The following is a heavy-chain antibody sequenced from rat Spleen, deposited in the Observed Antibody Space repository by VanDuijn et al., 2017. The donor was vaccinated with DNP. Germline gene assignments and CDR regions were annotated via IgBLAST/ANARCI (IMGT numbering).Heavy chain of an antibody. CDR3: ARHGEVHLRYAMDA. Sequence: EVQLVESGGGLVQPGRSLKLSCAASGFTFSDYNMAWVRQAPGKGLEWITSINTDGGNTYYSDSVKGRFTISRDNAQNTQYLQMDSLRSEDTATYFCARHGEVHLRYAMDAWGQGTLVTVSS. CDR1: GFTFSDYN. CDR2: INTDGGNT. V-gene: IGHV5S23*01. J-gene: IGHJ3*01. D-gene: IGHD1-5*01.